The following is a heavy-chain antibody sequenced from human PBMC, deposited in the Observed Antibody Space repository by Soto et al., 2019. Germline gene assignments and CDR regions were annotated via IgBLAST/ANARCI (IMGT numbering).Heavy chain of an antibody. D-gene: IGHD3-16*02. V-gene: IGHV3-23*01. CDR1: GFTFSTYA. Sequence: GGSLRLSCAASGFTFSTYAMSWVRQAPGEGLEWVSYISYSGGTKYYADSVKGRFTISRDNSKNTLDLQMNSLRYEDTAVYYCARDQYYDYVWGSYRLRSAFDIWGQGTTVTVSS. CDR3: ARDQYYDYVWGSYRLRSAFDI. CDR2: ISYSGGTK. J-gene: IGHJ3*02.